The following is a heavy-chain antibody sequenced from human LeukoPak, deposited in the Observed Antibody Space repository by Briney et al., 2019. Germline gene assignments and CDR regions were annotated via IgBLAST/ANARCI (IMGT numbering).Heavy chain of an antibody. CDR2: ISSSSSYI. D-gene: IGHD2-15*01. CDR1: GFTFSSYW. CDR3: ARDEVEACSGGSCYFDY. V-gene: IGHV3-21*01. Sequence: PGGSLRLSCAASGFTFSSYWMSWVRQAPGKGPEWVSSISSSSSYIYYADSVKGRFTISRDNAKNSLYLQMNSLRAEDTAVYYCARDEVEACSGGSCYFDYWGQGTLVTVSS. J-gene: IGHJ4*02.